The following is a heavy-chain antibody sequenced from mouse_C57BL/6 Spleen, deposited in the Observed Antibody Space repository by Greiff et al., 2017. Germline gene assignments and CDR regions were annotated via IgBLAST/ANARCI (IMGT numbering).Heavy chain of an antibody. CDR1: GYAFSSSW. Sequence: VHLVESGPELVKPGASVKISCKASGYAFSSSWMNWVKQRPGKGLEWIGRIYPGDGDTNYNGKFKGKATLTADKSSSTAYMQLSSLTSEDSAVYFCARSGNDYPFAYWGQGTLVTVSA. CDR3: ARSGNDYPFAY. V-gene: IGHV1-82*01. D-gene: IGHD2-4*01. J-gene: IGHJ3*01. CDR2: IYPGDGDT.